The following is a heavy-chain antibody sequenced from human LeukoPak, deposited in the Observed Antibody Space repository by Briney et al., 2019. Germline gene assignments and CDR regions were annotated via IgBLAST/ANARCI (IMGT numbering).Heavy chain of an antibody. Sequence: GGSLRLSCAASAFTFSSYALHWVRQAPGKGLEWVSCISTTSSYIFYADSVRGRFTISRDNAKNSLYLQMDSLRAEDTAVYYCARGGIITSYAFEIWGQGTMVTVSS. CDR3: ARGGIITSYAFEI. CDR2: ISTTSSYI. D-gene: IGHD1-26*01. V-gene: IGHV3-21*01. J-gene: IGHJ3*02. CDR1: AFTFSSYA.